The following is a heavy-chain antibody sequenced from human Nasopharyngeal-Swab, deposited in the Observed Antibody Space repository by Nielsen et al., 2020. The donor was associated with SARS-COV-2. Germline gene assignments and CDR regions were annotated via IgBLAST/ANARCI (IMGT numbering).Heavy chain of an antibody. Sequence: GESLKISCAASGFTFSSYEMNWVRQAPVKGLEWVSYISSSGSTIYYADSVKGRFTISRDNAKNSLYLQMNSLGAEDTAVYYCARKPPGGVSFDYWGQGTLVTVSS. CDR2: ISSSGSTI. D-gene: IGHD5/OR15-5a*01. CDR1: GFTFSSYE. J-gene: IGHJ4*02. CDR3: ARKPPGGVSFDY. V-gene: IGHV3-48*03.